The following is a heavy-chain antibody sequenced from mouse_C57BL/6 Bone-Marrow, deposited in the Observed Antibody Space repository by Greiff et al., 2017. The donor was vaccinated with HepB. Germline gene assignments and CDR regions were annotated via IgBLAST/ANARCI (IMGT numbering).Heavy chain of an antibody. CDR2: IWRGGST. V-gene: IGHV2-5*01. D-gene: IGHD1-1*01. Sequence: QVQLQQSGPGLVQPSQRLSITCTVSGFSFTSYGVHWVRQSPGKGLEWLGVIWRGGSTDYNAAFMSRLSITKYNSKSQVFFKMNSLQADDTAIYYCAKNSYGSSYGWFAYWGQGTLVTVSA. CDR3: AKNSYGSSYGWFAY. CDR1: GFSFTSYG. J-gene: IGHJ3*01.